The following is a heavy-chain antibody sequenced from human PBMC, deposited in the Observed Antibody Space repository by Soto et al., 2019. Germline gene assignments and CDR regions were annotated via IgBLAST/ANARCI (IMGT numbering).Heavy chain of an antibody. D-gene: IGHD1-26*01. Sequence: HPGGSLRLSCAASGFTFSDYGMHWVRQAPGKGLEWVAGIWYDGSNTDYVDSVKGRFTISRDNSKNTAYLQMNGLRAEDTAIYYCARDKVGSVGTAIFNYWGQGTLVTVSS. CDR3: ARDKVGSVGTAIFNY. CDR1: GFTFSDYG. CDR2: IWYDGSNT. V-gene: IGHV3-33*01. J-gene: IGHJ4*02.